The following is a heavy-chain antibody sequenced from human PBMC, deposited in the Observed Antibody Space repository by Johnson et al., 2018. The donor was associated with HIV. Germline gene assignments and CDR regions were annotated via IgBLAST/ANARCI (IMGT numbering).Heavy chain of an antibody. CDR2: ISYNASNQ. CDR1: GFTFSNYD. D-gene: IGHD3-10*01. V-gene: IGHV3-30*04. J-gene: IGHJ3*02. Sequence: QVQLVESGGGVVQPGRSLRLSCAASGFTFSNYDMHWVRQAPGKGLEWVAVISYNASNQYYTDSVKGRFTISRDNSNNTMYLQMKSLRAEDTAVYYCARSGYGSGSTHDAFDIWGQGTMVTVSS. CDR3: ARSGYGSGSTHDAFDI.